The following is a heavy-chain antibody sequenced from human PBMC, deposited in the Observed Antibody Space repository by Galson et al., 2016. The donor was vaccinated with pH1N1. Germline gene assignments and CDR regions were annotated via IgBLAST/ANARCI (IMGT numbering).Heavy chain of an antibody. J-gene: IGHJ4*02. V-gene: IGHV3-33*01. CDR3: ARVKAGADGVPDY. CDR1: GFTFSSHG. D-gene: IGHD6-13*01. Sequence: SLRLSCAASGFTFSSHGIHWVRQAPGKGLEWVAVIWFDGINKHYKDSVKGRFTISRDNSKNTVYLQMNSLRDEDSAVYYCARVKAGADGVPDYWGQGTLVTVSS. CDR2: IWFDGINK.